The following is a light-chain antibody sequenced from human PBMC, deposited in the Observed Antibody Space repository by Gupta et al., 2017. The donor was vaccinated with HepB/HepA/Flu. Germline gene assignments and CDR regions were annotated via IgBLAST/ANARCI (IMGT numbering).Light chain of an antibody. CDR1: TGAVTSDYF. J-gene: IGLJ3*02. CDR2: GIS. CDR3: LLHHSGDWV. Sequence: QTVVPQEPSLTLSPGGTVTLTCASSTGAVTSDYFPNWFQQKPGQAPRELIYGISNKHSWTPARFSGSLLGGKAALTLSGVEPEDEDEYHCLLHHSGDWVFGGGTKLTVL. V-gene: IGLV7-43*01.